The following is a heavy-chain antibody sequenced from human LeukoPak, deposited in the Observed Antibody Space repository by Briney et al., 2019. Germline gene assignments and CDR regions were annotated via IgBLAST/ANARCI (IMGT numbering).Heavy chain of an antibody. CDR3: ARSGVVVAALERGVANWFDP. CDR1: GFTFSSYA. Sequence: GGSLRLSCAASGFTFSSYAMNWVRQAPGKGLEWVSSISSSSSYIYYTDSVKGRFTIPRDNAKNSLNLQMNSLRAEDTAVYYCARSGVVVAALERGVANWFDPWGQGTLVTVSS. J-gene: IGHJ5*02. V-gene: IGHV3-21*01. CDR2: ISSSSSYI. D-gene: IGHD2-15*01.